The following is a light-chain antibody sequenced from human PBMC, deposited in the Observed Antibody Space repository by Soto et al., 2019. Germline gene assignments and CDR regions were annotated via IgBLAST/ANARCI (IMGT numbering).Light chain of an antibody. Sequence: DIQMTQSPSSLSASIGESVTITCRASQVISTSLAWFQVKPGKAPKLLIYAASTLESGVPSRFSGSGSGTEFTLTISSLQPDDFATYYCQQYNSYSITFGQGTRLEI. V-gene: IGKV1-9*01. J-gene: IGKJ5*01. CDR1: QVISTS. CDR3: QQYNSYSIT. CDR2: AAS.